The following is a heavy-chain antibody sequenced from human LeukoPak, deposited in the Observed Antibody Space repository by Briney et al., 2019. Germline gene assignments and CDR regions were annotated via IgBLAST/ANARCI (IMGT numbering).Heavy chain of an antibody. J-gene: IGHJ4*02. CDR2: INPNSGDT. D-gene: IGHD2-15*01. Sequence: ASVKVSCKASGYIFSGYYMHGVRQAPGQGLEWMGWINPNSGDTNYAQKFQGRVTMTRDTSISTAYMELSRLRSDDTAVYYCARDQVGAARFDSWGQGTLVTVSP. V-gene: IGHV1-2*02. CDR3: ARDQVGAARFDS. CDR1: GYIFSGYY.